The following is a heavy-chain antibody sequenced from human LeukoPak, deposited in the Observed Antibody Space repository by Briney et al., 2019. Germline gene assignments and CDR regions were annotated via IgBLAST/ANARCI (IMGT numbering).Heavy chain of an antibody. Sequence: GGSLRLSCAASGFTFSSYAMSWVRQAPGKGLEWVSAISGSGGSTYYADSGKGRFTISRDNSKNTLYLQMISLRAEDTALYYCAKKVSVSSGWYSDYWGLGTLVTVSS. D-gene: IGHD6-19*01. CDR3: AKKVSVSSGWYSDY. CDR1: GFTFSSYA. CDR2: ISGSGGST. J-gene: IGHJ4*02. V-gene: IGHV3-23*01.